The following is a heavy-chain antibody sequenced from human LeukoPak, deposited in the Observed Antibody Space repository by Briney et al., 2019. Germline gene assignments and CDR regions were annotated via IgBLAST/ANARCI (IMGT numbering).Heavy chain of an antibody. V-gene: IGHV3-23*01. CDR2: ISGSGGST. D-gene: IGHD2-15*01. CDR3: AKDNAQSIVVVVAARRYFDL. J-gene: IGHJ2*01. CDR1: GFTFSSYA. Sequence: GGSLRLSCAASGFTFSSYAMSWVRQAPGKGLEWVSAISGSGGSTYYADSVKGRFTISRDNSKNALYLQMNGLRAEDTAVYYCAKDNAQSIVVVVAARRYFDLWGRGTLVTVSS.